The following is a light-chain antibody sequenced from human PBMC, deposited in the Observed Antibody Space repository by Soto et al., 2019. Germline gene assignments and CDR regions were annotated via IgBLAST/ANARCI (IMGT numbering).Light chain of an antibody. CDR1: EHINNY. J-gene: IGKJ1*01. V-gene: IGKV1-33*01. Sequence: DIQMTQSPPSLSASVGDRVIITCQASEHINNYLNWYQQIPGKAPKLLIYDASNLAAGAPSRFSGSGSGTEFSLTISSLQPDDFGSYYCQHMRTFGQGTKVDIK. CDR3: QHMRT. CDR2: DAS.